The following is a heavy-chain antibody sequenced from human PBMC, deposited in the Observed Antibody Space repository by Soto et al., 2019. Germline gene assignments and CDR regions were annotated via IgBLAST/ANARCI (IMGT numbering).Heavy chain of an antibody. Sequence: TLSLTCTVSGGSISSSSYYWGWIRQPPGKGLEWIGSIYYSGSTYYNPSLKSRVTISVDTSKNQFSLKLSSVTAADTAVYYCARIHSVVDYYGSGSSLWWFDPWGQGTLVTVSS. J-gene: IGHJ5*02. D-gene: IGHD3-10*01. CDR3: ARIHSVVDYYGSGSSLWWFDP. CDR2: IYYSGST. V-gene: IGHV4-39*01. CDR1: GGSISSSSYY.